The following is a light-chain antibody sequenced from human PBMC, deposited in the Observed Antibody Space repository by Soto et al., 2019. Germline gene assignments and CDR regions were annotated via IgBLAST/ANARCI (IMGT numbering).Light chain of an antibody. CDR1: SSDVGSYDL. CDR3: CSYAGSSWV. V-gene: IGLV2-23*01. J-gene: IGLJ3*02. CDR2: EGS. Sequence: QSALTQPASVSGSPGQSITISCTGTSSDVGSYDLVSWYQQRPGKAPKVMIYEGSKRPSGVSTRFSGSKSGNTASLTISGLQAEDEADYYCCSYAGSSWVFGGGTQLTVL.